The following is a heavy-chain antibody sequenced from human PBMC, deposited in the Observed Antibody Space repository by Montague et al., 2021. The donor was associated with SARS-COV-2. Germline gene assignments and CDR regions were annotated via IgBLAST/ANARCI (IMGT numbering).Heavy chain of an antibody. D-gene: IGHD2-15*01. CDR1: GGSISSYY. CDR3: ARHYSATLPAVY. J-gene: IGHJ4*02. Sequence: SETLSLTCTVSGGSISSYYWSWIRQPPGKGLEWIGEINHSGSTKYNPSLKSRVTISVDTSKNQFSLKVNSVTAADTAVYYCARHYSATLPAVYWGQGTLVTVSS. CDR2: INHSGST. V-gene: IGHV4-34*01.